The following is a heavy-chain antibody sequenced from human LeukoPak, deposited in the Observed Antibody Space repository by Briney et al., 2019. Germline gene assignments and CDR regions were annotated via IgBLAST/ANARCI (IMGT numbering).Heavy chain of an antibody. D-gene: IGHD3-10*01. CDR3: ARELLWFGESPTYNWFDP. CDR2: INPNSGGT. Sequence: ASVKVSCKASGYTFTGYYMHWVRQAPGQGLEWMGWINPNSGGTNYAQKLQGRVTMTTDTSTSTAYMELRSLRSDDTAVYYCARELLWFGESPTYNWFDPWGQGTLVTVSS. V-gene: IGHV1-2*02. CDR1: GYTFTGYY. J-gene: IGHJ5*02.